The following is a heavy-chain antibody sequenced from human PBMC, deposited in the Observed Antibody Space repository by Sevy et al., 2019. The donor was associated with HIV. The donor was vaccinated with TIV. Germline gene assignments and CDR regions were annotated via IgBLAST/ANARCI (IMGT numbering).Heavy chain of an antibody. CDR3: TKRPLGSPNFYFQY. V-gene: IGHV3-23*01. CDR2: IAASDGTT. Sequence: GGSLRLSCAASGFSFSSNVMSWVRLTPAKGLEWVSSIAASDGTTFYADSVKGRFTISRDNSKITLFLQMSSLRAEDTAVYYCTKRPLGSPNFYFQYWGQGTLVTVSS. CDR1: GFSFSSNV. J-gene: IGHJ4*02. D-gene: IGHD2-8*01.